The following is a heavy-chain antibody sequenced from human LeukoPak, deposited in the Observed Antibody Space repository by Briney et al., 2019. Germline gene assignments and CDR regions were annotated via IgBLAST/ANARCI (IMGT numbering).Heavy chain of an antibody. V-gene: IGHV1-69*13. Sequence: SVKVSCKASGGTFSSYAISWVRQAPGQGPEWMGGTIPIFGTANYAQKFQGRVTITADESTSTAYMELSSLRSEDTAVYYCARGPGYSYGYYHWFDPWGQGTLVTASS. CDR2: TIPIFGTA. D-gene: IGHD5-18*01. J-gene: IGHJ5*02. CDR1: GGTFSSYA. CDR3: ARGPGYSYGYYHWFDP.